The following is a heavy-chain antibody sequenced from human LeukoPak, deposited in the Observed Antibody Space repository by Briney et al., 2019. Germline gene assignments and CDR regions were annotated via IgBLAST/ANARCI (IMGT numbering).Heavy chain of an antibody. Sequence: ASVKVSCKASGYTFTSYGISWVRQAPGQGLEWMGWISAYNGNTNYAQKLQGRVTMTTDTSASTAYMELRSLRSDDTAVYYCARYDSSGYGYYYYGMDVWGQGTMVTVSS. J-gene: IGHJ6*02. D-gene: IGHD3-22*01. V-gene: IGHV1-18*01. CDR3: ARYDSSGYGYYYYGMDV. CDR2: ISAYNGNT. CDR1: GYTFTSYG.